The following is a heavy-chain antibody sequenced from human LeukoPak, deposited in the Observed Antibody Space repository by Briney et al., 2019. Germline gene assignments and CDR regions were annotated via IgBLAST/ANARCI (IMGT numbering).Heavy chain of an antibody. CDR2: IKPNSGGT. CDR1: GYTLAGYY. J-gene: IGHJ4*02. V-gene: IGHV1-2*02. Sequence: ASVKVSCKASGYTLAGYYIHWVRQAPGQGLEWMGWIKPNSGGTQLAQKFQGRVTMTRDTSISTAYMELSRLRSDDTAGYYCARGVDSSSWYGSLTLNYWGQGTLVTVSS. CDR3: ARGVDSSSWYGSLTLNY. D-gene: IGHD6-13*01.